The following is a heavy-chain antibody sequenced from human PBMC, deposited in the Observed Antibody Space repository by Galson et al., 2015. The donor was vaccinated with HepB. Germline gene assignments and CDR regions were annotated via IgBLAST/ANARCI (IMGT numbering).Heavy chain of an antibody. CDR1: GFAFSSYA. CDR2: ISGSGDRA. J-gene: IGHJ4*02. V-gene: IGHV3-23*01. D-gene: IGHD2-21*02. Sequence: SLRLSCAASGFAFSSYAMSWVRQAPGKGLEWVSTISGSGDRAYSADSVKGRFTISRDNSRNTLYLQMNSLRADDTAVYYCAKDEAYCGADCVYWGQGTLVTVSS. CDR3: AKDEAYCGADCVY.